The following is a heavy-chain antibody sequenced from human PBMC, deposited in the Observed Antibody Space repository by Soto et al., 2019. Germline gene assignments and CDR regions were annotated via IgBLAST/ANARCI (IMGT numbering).Heavy chain of an antibody. CDR3: STVGSITTAGTPFDY. CDR2: IKSKIDGGTT. Sequence: GESLKISCAASDLTFSNTWMNWVRQAPGKGLEWVGRIKSKIDGGTTDYAAPVKGRFTISRDDSKSTLYLQMNSLDPEDTAVYYCSTVGSITTAGTPFDYWGQGTLVTVSS. J-gene: IGHJ4*02. V-gene: IGHV3-15*07. D-gene: IGHD6-13*01. CDR1: DLTFSNTW.